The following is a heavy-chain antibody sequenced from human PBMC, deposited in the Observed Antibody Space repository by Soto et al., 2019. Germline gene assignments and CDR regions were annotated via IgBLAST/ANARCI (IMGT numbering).Heavy chain of an antibody. V-gene: IGHV1-69*13. CDR2: IIPKLGSA. J-gene: IGHJ4*02. CDR3: AKHYNSGWYHSAAFDY. CDR1: GGGNLRDYR. Sequence: SVKVSCKASGGGNLRDYRTTWVRRAPGQGLEWMGGIIPKLGSANYAQKFQGRVTITADESTNSVYMELRSLRSDDTAVYYCAKHYNSGWYHSAAFDYWGQGTLVTVSS. D-gene: IGHD6-19*01.